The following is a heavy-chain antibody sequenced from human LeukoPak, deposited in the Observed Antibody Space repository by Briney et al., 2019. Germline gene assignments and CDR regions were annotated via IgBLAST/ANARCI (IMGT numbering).Heavy chain of an antibody. Sequence: PGGSLRLSCAASRFTFSSYAMSWVRQAPGKGLEWVSAISGSGGSTYYADSVKGRFTISRDNSKNTLYLQMNSLRAEDTAVYYCAKDDRFRGVPYYFDYWGQGTLVTVSS. CDR3: AKDDRFRGVPYYFDY. D-gene: IGHD3-10*01. V-gene: IGHV3-23*01. CDR1: RFTFSSYA. J-gene: IGHJ4*02. CDR2: ISGSGGST.